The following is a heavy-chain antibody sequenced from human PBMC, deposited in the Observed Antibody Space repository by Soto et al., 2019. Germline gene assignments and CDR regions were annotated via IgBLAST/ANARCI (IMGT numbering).Heavy chain of an antibody. V-gene: IGHV4-30-2*01. CDR3: ARSREFDY. CDR2: IFPSGTT. Sequence: QVQLRESGSGLVKPLETLSLTCGVSGGSLSGATYSWNWIRQPPGKGLEWIGYIFPSGTTYYNPSLKSRVTISIDVPKNQFSLSLRSFTAADTAVYYCARSREFDYWSQGTLVSVSS. CDR1: GGSLSGATYS. J-gene: IGHJ4*02.